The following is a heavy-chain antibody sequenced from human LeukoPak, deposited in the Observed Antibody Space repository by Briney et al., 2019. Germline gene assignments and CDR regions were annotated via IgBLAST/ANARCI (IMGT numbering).Heavy chain of an antibody. D-gene: IGHD3-10*01. CDR1: GYTFTSYY. Sequence: GASVKVSCKASGYTFTSYYMHWVRQAPGQGLEWMGIINPSGDSTSYAQKFQGRVTMTRDTSTSTVYMELSSMRSEDTAVYYCARGRSALGVRGVTRGPFDYWGQGTLVTVSS. J-gene: IGHJ4*02. CDR2: INPSGDST. V-gene: IGHV1-46*01. CDR3: ARGRSALGVRGVTRGPFDY.